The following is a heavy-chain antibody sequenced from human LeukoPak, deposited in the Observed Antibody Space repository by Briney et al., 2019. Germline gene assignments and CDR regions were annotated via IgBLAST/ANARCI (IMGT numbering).Heavy chain of an antibody. CDR2: ISHDSNNM. V-gene: IGHV3-48*04. Sequence: PGGSLRLSCATSGFTFSSYAMSWVRQAPGKGLEWISYISHDSNNMLYAHSMKGRSTISRDNAKSSLFLHLNSLGVEDTAIYYCARTSIGNSFTAFDSWGQGTLVTVSS. J-gene: IGHJ4*02. D-gene: IGHD4-23*01. CDR3: ARTSIGNSFTAFDS. CDR1: GFTFSSYA.